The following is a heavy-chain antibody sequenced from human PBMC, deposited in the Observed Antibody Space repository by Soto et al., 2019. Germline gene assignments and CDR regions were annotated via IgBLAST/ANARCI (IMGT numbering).Heavy chain of an antibody. Sequence: GESLKISCKGSGYSFTSYWIGWVRQMPGKGLEWMGIIYPGDSDTRYSPSFQGQVTISADKSISTAYLQWSSLKASDTAMYYCARHGDIVVVPAAPANYYYYYGMDVWVQGTTVTVSS. CDR3: ARHGDIVVVPAAPANYYYYYGMDV. J-gene: IGHJ6*02. CDR2: IYPGDSDT. CDR1: GYSFTSYW. D-gene: IGHD2-2*01. V-gene: IGHV5-51*01.